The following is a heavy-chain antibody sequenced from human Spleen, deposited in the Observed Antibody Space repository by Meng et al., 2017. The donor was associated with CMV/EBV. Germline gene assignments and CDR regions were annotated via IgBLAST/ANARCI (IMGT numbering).Heavy chain of an antibody. Sequence: SETLSLTCTVSGGSISSSSYYWGWIRQPPGKGLEWIGSIYYSGSTYYNPSLKSRVTISVDTSKNQFSLKLSSVTAADTAVYYCARVRSTSWRVYYYYGMDVWGQGTTVTVSS. CDR1: GGSISSSSYY. D-gene: IGHD2-2*01. V-gene: IGHV4-39*07. J-gene: IGHJ6*02. CDR3: ARVRSTSWRVYYYYGMDV. CDR2: IYYSGST.